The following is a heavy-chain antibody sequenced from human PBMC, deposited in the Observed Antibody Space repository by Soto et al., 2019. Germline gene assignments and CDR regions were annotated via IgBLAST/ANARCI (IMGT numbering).Heavy chain of an antibody. CDR2: VSYSGNT. D-gene: IGHD4-17*01. V-gene: IGHV4-61*01. CDR3: ARGATVTHSDY. Sequence: QVLLQESGPGLVKPSETLSLTCTVSGVSVNSGSFYWTWIRQPPGKGLEWIGFVSYSGNTKYNASLKSRVTISVDTSRSQISLKVSSVTAADTAVYYCARGATVTHSDYWGQGTLVTVSS. J-gene: IGHJ4*02. CDR1: GVSVNSGSFY.